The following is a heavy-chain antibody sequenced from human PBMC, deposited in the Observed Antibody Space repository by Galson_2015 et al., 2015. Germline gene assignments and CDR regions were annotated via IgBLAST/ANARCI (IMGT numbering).Heavy chain of an antibody. Sequence: SLRLACAASGFTFSNNAMSWVRQAPGKGLEWVSAISISGDNTYYADSVKGRFTISRDNSKNTLSLQMNSLRAEDTAIYYCAKHPGDWYNLAFDSWGQGTLVTVSS. CDR1: GFTFSNNA. CDR3: AKHPGDWYNLAFDS. J-gene: IGHJ4*02. CDR2: ISISGDNT. V-gene: IGHV3-23*01. D-gene: IGHD1/OR15-1a*01.